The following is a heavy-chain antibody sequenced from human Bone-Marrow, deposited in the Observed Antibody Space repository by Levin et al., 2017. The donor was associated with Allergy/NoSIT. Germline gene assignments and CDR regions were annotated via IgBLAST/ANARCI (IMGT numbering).Heavy chain of an antibody. CDR3: ARGRDYYYYMDV. CDR1: GYTFTNFA. Sequence: ASVKVSCKASGYTFTNFAIGWVRQAPGQGLEWMRWISAYNGNTIYAQRLQGRVTMTTDTSTTTVYMELRSLRSDDTAVYYCARGRDYYYYMDVWGKGTTVTVSS. J-gene: IGHJ6*03. V-gene: IGHV1-18*01. CDR2: ISAYNGNT.